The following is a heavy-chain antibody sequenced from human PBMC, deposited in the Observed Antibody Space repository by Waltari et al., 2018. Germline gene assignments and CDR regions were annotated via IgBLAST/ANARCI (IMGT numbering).Heavy chain of an antibody. CDR3: ARGISPYYYYGMDV. D-gene: IGHD3-3*02. J-gene: IGHJ6*02. Sequence: QVQLVQSGAEVKKPGASVKVSCKASGYTFTSYAMHWVRQAPGQRLEWMGWINAGNGNTKYSQKFQGRVTITRDTSASTAYMELSSLRSEDTAVYYCARGISPYYYYGMDVWGQGTMVTVSS. V-gene: IGHV1-3*01. CDR2: INAGNGNT. CDR1: GYTFTSYA.